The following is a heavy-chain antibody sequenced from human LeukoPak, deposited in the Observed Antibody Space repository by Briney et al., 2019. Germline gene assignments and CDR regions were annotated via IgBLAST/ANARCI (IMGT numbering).Heavy chain of an antibody. J-gene: IGHJ4*02. D-gene: IGHD1-7*01. CDR3: ARLNMAGTTKFDY. CDR1: GGSISSSSYY. V-gene: IGHV4-39*01. CDR2: IYYSGST. Sequence: SETLSLTCTVSGGSISSSSYYWGWVRQPPGKGLEWIGSIYYSGSTYYNPSLKSRVTISVDMSKNQFSLKLSSVTAADTAVYYCARLNMAGTTKFDYWGQGTLATVSS.